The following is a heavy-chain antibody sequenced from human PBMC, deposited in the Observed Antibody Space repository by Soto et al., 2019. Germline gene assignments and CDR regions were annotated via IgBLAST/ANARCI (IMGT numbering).Heavy chain of an antibody. J-gene: IGHJ4*02. D-gene: IGHD3-22*01. V-gene: IGHV1-69*13. Sequence: ASVKVSCKASGGTFSSYAISWVRQAPGQGLEWMGGIIPIFGTANYAQKFQGRVTITADESTSTAYMELSSLRSEDTAVYYCALGLYRRSYKDSSGHYYVHFDYCGQGTLVTFSS. CDR2: IIPIFGTA. CDR1: GGTFSSYA. CDR3: ALGLYRRSYKDSSGHYYVHFDY.